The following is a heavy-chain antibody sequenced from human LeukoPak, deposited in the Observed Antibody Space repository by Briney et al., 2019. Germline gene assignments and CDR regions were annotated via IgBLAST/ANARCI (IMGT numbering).Heavy chain of an antibody. CDR1: GDSISGYY. CDR3: ARLRNYCDY. D-gene: IGHD1-14*01. J-gene: IGHJ4*02. CDR2: IYSSGST. V-gene: IGHV4-59*01. Sequence: PSETLSLTCTVSGDSISGYYWTWMRQPPGKGLEWIGYIYSSGSTKYNPSLESRVTISIDTSKNQFSLKLSSVTAADTAVYYCARLRNYCDYWGQGTQVTVSS.